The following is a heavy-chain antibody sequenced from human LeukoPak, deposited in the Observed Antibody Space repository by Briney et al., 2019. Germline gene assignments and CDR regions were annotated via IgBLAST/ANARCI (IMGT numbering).Heavy chain of an antibody. J-gene: IGHJ4*02. CDR3: AKVRGTYSSGYFFDY. CDR2: ISWNSGYI. V-gene: IGHV3-9*01. D-gene: IGHD6-19*01. CDR1: GFTFDNYA. Sequence: PGRSLRLSCAASGFTFDNYAMHWVRQAPGKGVEWLSIISWNSGYIGYADSVKGRFTISRDNAKKSLDLQMNSLRAEDTAFYYCAKVRGTYSSGYFFDYWGQGTLVTVSS.